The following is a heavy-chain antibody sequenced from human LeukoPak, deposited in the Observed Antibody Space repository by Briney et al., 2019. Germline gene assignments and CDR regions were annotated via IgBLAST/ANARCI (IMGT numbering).Heavy chain of an antibody. CDR1: GYPFTGYY. CDR3: ARLADCSSSSCRSFDY. Sequence: GGSVKVSCKASGYPFTGYYLHWVRQAPGQGLEWMGWIKPNRGFTNYAQKFQGRVTMTRDTSISTAYIELSRLRSDDTAVYYCARLADCSSSSCRSFDYWGQGTLVTVSS. J-gene: IGHJ4*02. V-gene: IGHV1-2*02. D-gene: IGHD2-2*01. CDR2: IKPNRGFT.